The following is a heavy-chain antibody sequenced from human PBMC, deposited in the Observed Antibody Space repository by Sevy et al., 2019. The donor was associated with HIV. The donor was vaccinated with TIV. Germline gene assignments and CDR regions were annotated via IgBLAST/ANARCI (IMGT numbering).Heavy chain of an antibody. CDR2: ISYDGSNK. CDR3: ARKPEVGYYYDSSGSQGAFDI. V-gene: IGHV3-30-3*01. CDR1: GFTFSSYA. D-gene: IGHD3-22*01. Sequence: GGSLRLSCAASGFTFSSYAMHWVRQAPGKGLEWVAVISYDGSNKYYADSVKGRFTISRDNSKNTLYLQTNSLRAEDTAVYYWARKPEVGYYYDSSGSQGAFDIWGQGTMVTVSS. J-gene: IGHJ3*02.